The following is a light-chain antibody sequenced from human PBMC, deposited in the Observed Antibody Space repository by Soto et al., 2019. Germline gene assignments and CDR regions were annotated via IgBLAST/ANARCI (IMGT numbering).Light chain of an antibody. J-gene: IGKJ1*01. CDR2: LGS. V-gene: IGKV2-28*01. CDR1: QSLLHSNGYNY. Sequence: DIVMTQSPLSLPVTPGEPASISCRSSQSLLHSNGYNYLDWYLQKPGQSPQLLIYLGSNRASGVPDRFSGSGSGTDFTLKISRVEAEDVGVYYRMQALQTPATFGQGTKVDIK. CDR3: MQALQTPAT.